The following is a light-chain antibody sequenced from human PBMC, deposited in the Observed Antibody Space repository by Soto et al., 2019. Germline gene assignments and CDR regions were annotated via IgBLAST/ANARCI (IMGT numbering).Light chain of an antibody. V-gene: IGKV1-39*01. CDR3: QQSYRTPIT. CDR2: AGS. CDR1: QTISDY. J-gene: IGKJ5*01. Sequence: DIQMTQSPSSLSASVGDRVTITCRASQTISDYVNWYQQKPGKAPNLLIYAGSSLQSGVPSRFSGSGSGTDFTLTISSLQPEDFATYYCQQSYRTPITFGQGTRLEIK.